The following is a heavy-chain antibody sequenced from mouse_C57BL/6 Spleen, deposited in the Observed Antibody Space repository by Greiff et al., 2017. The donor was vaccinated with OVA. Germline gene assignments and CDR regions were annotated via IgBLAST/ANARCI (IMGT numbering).Heavy chain of an antibody. CDR3: ARTAQGYFDY. D-gene: IGHD3-2*02. Sequence: QVQLKESGPELVKPGASAKISCKASGYAFSSSWMNWVKQRPGKGLEWIGRIYPGDGDTNYNGKFKGKATLTADKSSSTAYMQLSSLTSEDSAVYFCARTAQGYFDYWGQGTTLTVSS. CDR2: IYPGDGDT. V-gene: IGHV1-82*01. J-gene: IGHJ2*01. CDR1: GYAFSSSW.